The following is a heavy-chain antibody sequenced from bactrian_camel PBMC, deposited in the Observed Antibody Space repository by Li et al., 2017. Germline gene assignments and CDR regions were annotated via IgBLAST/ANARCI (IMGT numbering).Heavy chain of an antibody. Sequence: HVQLVESGGGSVQAGGSLRLSCAASGYTFSGYCMIWVRQAPGKEREGVATIDSAGSAAYADSVNGRFTISQDNAENTLHLQMNSLKLEDTALYYCAATRACTWRPHLELNEYVYWGQGTQVTVS. V-gene: IGHV3S26*01. CDR2: IDSAGSA. CDR3: AATRACTWRPHLELNEYVY. J-gene: IGHJ4*01. D-gene: IGHD4*01. CDR1: GYTFSGYC.